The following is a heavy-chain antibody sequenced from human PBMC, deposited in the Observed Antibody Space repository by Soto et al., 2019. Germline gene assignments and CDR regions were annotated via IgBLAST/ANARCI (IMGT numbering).Heavy chain of an antibody. Sequence: QVQLVQSGAEVKKPGSSVTVSCKTSGGTFSKDAINWVRQAHGQGLEWMGLLIPVFGAPIYAQKFQGRIRITADEATSTAFMELRSLRYEDTAVYYCSRVLGYNIEHGKTRYYAMAVCGQGTTVSVSS. V-gene: IGHV1-69*01. CDR2: LIPVFGAP. J-gene: IGHJ6*02. D-gene: IGHD5-18*01. CDR1: GGTFSKDA. CDR3: SRVLGYNIEHGKTRYYAMAV.